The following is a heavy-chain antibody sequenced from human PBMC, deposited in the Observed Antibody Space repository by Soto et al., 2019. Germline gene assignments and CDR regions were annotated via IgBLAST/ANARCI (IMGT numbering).Heavy chain of an antibody. CDR2: ISFDGTAK. CDR1: GFTFNRYG. D-gene: IGHD1-1*01. V-gene: IGHV3-30*03. Sequence: LRLSCVASGFTFNRYGMHWVRQAPGKGLEWVAEISFDGTAKYYAESVKGRFTVSRDNGNNTLHLEMNSLGAKDTAVYFCATGRSTRFDPWGQGTLVTVSS. CDR3: ATGRSTRFDP. J-gene: IGHJ5*02.